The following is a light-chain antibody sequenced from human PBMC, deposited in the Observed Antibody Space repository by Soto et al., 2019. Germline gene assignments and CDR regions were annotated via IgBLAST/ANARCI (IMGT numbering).Light chain of an antibody. V-gene: IGKV1-5*03. CDR2: KAS. Sequence: DIQMTQFPSTLSASVGDRVTITCRASQSISNRLAWFQQKSGEAPNLLIHKASSLESGVPSRFSGSGSGTEFTLPISTLQPDDFATYYCQQYKTYSWTFGKGTRV. CDR1: QSISNR. CDR3: QQYKTYSWT. J-gene: IGKJ1*01.